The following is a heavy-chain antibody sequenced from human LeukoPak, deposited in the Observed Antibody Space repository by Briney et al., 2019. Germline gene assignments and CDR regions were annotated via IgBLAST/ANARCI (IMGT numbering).Heavy chain of an antibody. CDR3: AREGYCGGDCYSNYYYYYMDV. Sequence: SETLSLTCTVSGGSISSYYWSWIRQPAGKGLEWIGRIYTSGSTNYNPSLKSRVTMSVDTSKNQFSLKLSSVTAADTAVSYCAREGYCGGDCYSNYYYYYMDVWGKGTTVTVSS. CDR2: IYTSGST. D-gene: IGHD2-21*02. V-gene: IGHV4-4*07. J-gene: IGHJ6*03. CDR1: GGSISSYY.